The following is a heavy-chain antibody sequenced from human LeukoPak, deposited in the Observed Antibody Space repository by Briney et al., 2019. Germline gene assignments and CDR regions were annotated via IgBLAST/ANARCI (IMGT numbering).Heavy chain of an antibody. CDR3: ARLSRSGFALVRKGLYFDY. J-gene: IGHJ4*02. Sequence: SETLSLTCAVYGGSFSGYYWSWIRQPPGKGLEWIGEINHSGSTNYNPSLKSRVTISVDTSKNQFSLKLSSVTAADTAVYYCARLSRSGFALVRKGLYFDYWGQGTLVTVSS. CDR1: GGSFSGYY. V-gene: IGHV4-34*01. D-gene: IGHD3-10*01. CDR2: INHSGST.